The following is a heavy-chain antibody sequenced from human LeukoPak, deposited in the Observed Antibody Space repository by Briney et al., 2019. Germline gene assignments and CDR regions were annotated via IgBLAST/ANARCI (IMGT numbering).Heavy chain of an antibody. CDR2: ISSSSSYI. Sequence: PGGSLRLSCAASGFTFSSYSMNWVRQAPGKGLEWVSSISSSSSYIYYADSVKGRFTISRDNAKNSLYLQMNSLRAEDMAVYYCARDGEVNNNHFDYWGQGTLVTVSS. D-gene: IGHD1/OR15-1a*01. V-gene: IGHV3-21*01. CDR3: ARDGEVNNNHFDY. CDR1: GFTFSSYS. J-gene: IGHJ4*02.